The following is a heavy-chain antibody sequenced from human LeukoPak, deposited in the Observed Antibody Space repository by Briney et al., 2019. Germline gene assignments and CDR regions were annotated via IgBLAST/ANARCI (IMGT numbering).Heavy chain of an antibody. V-gene: IGHV3-64*01. CDR3: ARGTLRYLSPHAFDV. D-gene: IGHD3-9*01. CDR2: ITNNGDNT. J-gene: IGHJ3*01. Sequence: GGSLRLSCVASDFSFSNYAMHWVRRAPGKGLEYVSSITNNGDNTYYANSLKGRFSISRDNSKNTLYLQLGSLTAEDMAVYYCARGTLRYLSPHAFDVWGQGTMVTVSS. CDR1: DFSFSNYA.